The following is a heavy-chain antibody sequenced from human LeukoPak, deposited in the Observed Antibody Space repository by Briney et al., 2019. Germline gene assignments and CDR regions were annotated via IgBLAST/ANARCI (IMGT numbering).Heavy chain of an antibody. CDR1: GYTFTSYG. CDR3: ARDGYYDFWSCYYYLPLFDY. V-gene: IGHV1-18*01. D-gene: IGHD3-3*01. CDR2: ISAYNGNT. Sequence: ASVTVSCKASGYTFTSYGISWVRQAPGQGLEWMGWISAYNGNTNYAQKLQGRVTMTTDTSTSTAYMELRRLRSDDTAVYYCARDGYYDFWSCYYYLPLFDYWGQGTLVTVSS. J-gene: IGHJ4*02.